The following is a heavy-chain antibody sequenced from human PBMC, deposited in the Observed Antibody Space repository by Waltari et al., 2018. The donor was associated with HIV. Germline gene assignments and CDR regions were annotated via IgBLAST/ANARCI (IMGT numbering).Heavy chain of an antibody. J-gene: IGHJ3*01. CDR2: IYTSRST. CDR1: GGSISSGSYY. Sequence: VQLQESGQGLVKPSQTLSLTCAVSGGSISSGSYYWSWIRQPAGKGLEWIGRIYTSRSTNSNPSLTSRVTISVDTSNNQFSLKLSSVTAADTAVDYCARDRNYYYDSSGYFFNA. CDR3: ARDRNYYYDSSGYFFNA. V-gene: IGHV4-61*02. D-gene: IGHD3-22*01.